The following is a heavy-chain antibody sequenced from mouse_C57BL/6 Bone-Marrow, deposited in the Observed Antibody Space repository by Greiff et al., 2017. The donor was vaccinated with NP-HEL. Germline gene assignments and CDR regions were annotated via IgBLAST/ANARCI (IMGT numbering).Heavy chain of an antibody. V-gene: IGHV1-62-2*01. Sequence: QVQLQQSGSSLFTPGASVKLSCQASGYTFTEYTIHWVQPRPGQGLCGLGWFSSGSGSLKSKEKCKDKATLTADKSSSTVYMELSRWTSEVSTVYCSARHGRWLLRGPFADWGKGTLVTVSA. CDR2: FSSGSGSL. J-gene: IGHJ3*01. CDR1: GYTFTEYT. D-gene: IGHD2-3*01. CDR3: ARHGRWLLRGPFAD.